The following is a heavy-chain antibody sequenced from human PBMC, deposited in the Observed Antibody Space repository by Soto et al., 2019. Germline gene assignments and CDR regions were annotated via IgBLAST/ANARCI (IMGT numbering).Heavy chain of an antibody. D-gene: IGHD1-20*01. J-gene: IGHJ6*02. CDR2: ISYDGSNK. CDR3: ARVTGTTFSYYYGMGV. V-gene: IGHV3-30*03. CDR1: GFTFSSYG. Sequence: EGSLRLSCAASGFTFSSYGMHWVRQAPGKGLERVAVISYDGSNKNYADSVKGRVTISRDNSKSTPYLQMSSLRSEDTAVYYCARVTGTTFSYYYGMGVWGQGTTVTVSS.